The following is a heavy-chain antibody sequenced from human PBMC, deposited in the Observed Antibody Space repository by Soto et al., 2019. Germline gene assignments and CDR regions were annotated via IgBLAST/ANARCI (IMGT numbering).Heavy chain of an antibody. CDR1: GYTFTKYG. J-gene: IGHJ6*02. CDR2: ISGYNGNT. CDR3: AREGQAPYYYYGMDA. Sequence: ASVKVSCKASGYTFTKYGFSCVRQAPGQGLEWMGWISGYNGNTKYAEKFQGRVTMTTDTSTSTAHMELRSLRSDDTAVYYCAREGQAPYYYYGMDAWGQGTAVTVSS. V-gene: IGHV1-18*01.